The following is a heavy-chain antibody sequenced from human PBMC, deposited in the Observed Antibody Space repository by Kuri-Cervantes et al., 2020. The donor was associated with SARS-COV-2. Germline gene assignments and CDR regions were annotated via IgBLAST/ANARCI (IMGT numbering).Heavy chain of an antibody. CDR1: GGSISSSNW. Sequence: GSLRLSCAVSGGSISSSNWWSWVRQPPGKGLEWIGEIYHSGSTNYNPSLKSRVTISVDKSKNQFSLKLSSVTAADTAVYYCARGAPLPYSSGPTAAPDYYYGMDVWGQGTTVTVSS. V-gene: IGHV4-4*02. CDR3: ARGAPLPYSSGPTAAPDYYYGMDV. CDR2: IYHSGST. D-gene: IGHD6-19*01. J-gene: IGHJ6*02.